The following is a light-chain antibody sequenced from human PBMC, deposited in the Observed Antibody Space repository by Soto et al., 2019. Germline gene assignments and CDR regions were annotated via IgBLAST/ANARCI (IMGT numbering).Light chain of an antibody. CDR2: GAS. V-gene: IGKV3-20*01. Sequence: EIVLTQCPGTVYWSXGERATLVCRASKSVSSRYLAWYQQKPGHTPRLXXYGASNRATGSPHSFSGSGSGTDFTPTISRLEPEDFAVYYGLQYDTSPFTFGPGTKVDIK. J-gene: IGKJ3*01. CDR1: KSVSSRY. CDR3: LQYDTSPFT.